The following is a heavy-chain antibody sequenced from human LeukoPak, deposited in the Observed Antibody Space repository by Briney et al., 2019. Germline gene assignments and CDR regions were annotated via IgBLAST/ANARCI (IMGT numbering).Heavy chain of an antibody. CDR1: GGSISSYY. J-gene: IGHJ5*02. CDR3: ARADYDFWSGPIPSGWFDP. D-gene: IGHD3-3*01. Sequence: SETLSLTCTVSGGSISSYYWSWIRQPPGKGLEWIGYIYYSGSTNYNPSLKSRVTISVDTSKNQFSLKLSSVTAADTAVYYCARADYDFWSGPIPSGWFDPWGQGTLVTVSS. CDR2: IYYSGST. V-gene: IGHV4-59*01.